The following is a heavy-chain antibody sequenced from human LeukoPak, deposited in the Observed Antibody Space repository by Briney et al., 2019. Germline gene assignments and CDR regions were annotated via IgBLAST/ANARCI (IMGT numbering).Heavy chain of an antibody. CDR1: GGSISSYY. J-gene: IGHJ4*02. Sequence: SETLSLTCTVSGGSISSYYWSWIRQPPGKGLEWIGSIYYSGSTYYNPSLKSRVTISVDTSKNQFSLKLSSVTAADTAVYYCARVIAVKVTPRGYFDYWGQGTLATVSS. V-gene: IGHV4-59*12. CDR2: IYYSGST. CDR3: ARVIAVKVTPRGYFDY. D-gene: IGHD6-19*01.